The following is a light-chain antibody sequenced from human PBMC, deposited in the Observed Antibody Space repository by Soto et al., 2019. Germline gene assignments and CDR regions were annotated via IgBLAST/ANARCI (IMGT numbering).Light chain of an antibody. CDR1: QSVSGN. CDR2: AAS. V-gene: IGKV3-15*01. CDR3: QQYNNWPPIT. J-gene: IGKJ3*01. Sequence: EIVMTQSPATLSVSPGERATLSCRASQSVSGNLAWYQQKPGQAPRLLIYAASTRATGIPARFSGSGSGTEFTRTSSSLQAEDLGVYYCQQYNNWPPITFGPGTKVDIK.